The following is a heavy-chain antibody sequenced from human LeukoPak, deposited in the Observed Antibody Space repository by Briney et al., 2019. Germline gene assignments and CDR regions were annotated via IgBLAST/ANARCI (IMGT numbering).Heavy chain of an antibody. CDR3: ARVGIAVAGRPTTFDY. CDR2: IYYSGST. V-gene: IGHV4-59*01. D-gene: IGHD6-19*01. J-gene: IGHJ4*02. Sequence: SETLSLTCTVSGGSISSYYWSWIRQPPGKGLEWIGYIYYSGSTNYNPSLKSRVTISVDTSKNQFSLKLSSVTAADTAVYYCARVGIAVAGRPTTFDYWGQGTLVTVSS. CDR1: GGSISSYY.